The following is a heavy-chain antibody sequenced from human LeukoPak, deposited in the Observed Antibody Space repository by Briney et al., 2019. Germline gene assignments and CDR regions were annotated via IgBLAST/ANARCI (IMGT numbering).Heavy chain of an antibody. D-gene: IGHD2-2*01. V-gene: IGHV4-59*01. J-gene: IGHJ5*01. Sequence: PPETLSLTCTVSGGSINNYFWNWIRQPPGKGLEWIGYMSYTGSSSYNPSLNSRVTISVDTSKNQFSLKLSSVTSADTAIYYCARGSIPTQNWFDPWGQGTPVTVSS. CDR1: GGSINNYF. CDR3: ARGSIPTQNWFDP. CDR2: MSYTGSS.